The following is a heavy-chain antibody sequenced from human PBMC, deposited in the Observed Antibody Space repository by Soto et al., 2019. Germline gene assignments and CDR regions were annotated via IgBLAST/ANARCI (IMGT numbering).Heavy chain of an antibody. D-gene: IGHD2-2*02. Sequence: PGGSLRLSCAASGFTFSSYAMSWVRQAPGKGLEWVSAISGSGGSTYYADSVKGRFTISRDNSKNTLYLQMNSLRAEETAVYYCAKVSGEYCSSTSCYTWFDPWGQGTLVTVSS. CDR2: ISGSGGST. V-gene: IGHV3-23*01. CDR3: AKVSGEYCSSTSCYTWFDP. J-gene: IGHJ5*02. CDR1: GFTFSSYA.